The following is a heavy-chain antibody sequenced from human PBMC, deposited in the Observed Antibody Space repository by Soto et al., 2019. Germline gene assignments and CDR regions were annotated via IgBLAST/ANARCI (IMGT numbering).Heavy chain of an antibody. Sequence: SVKVSCKASGGTFSSYAISWVRQAPGQGLEWMGGIIPIFGTANYAQKFQGRVTITADKSTSTAHMELSSLRSEDTAVYYCARAKGIAAVGNWFDPWGQGGLVTGSS. J-gene: IGHJ5*02. CDR3: ARAKGIAAVGNWFDP. CDR1: GGTFSSYA. D-gene: IGHD6-13*01. V-gene: IGHV1-69*06. CDR2: IIPIFGTA.